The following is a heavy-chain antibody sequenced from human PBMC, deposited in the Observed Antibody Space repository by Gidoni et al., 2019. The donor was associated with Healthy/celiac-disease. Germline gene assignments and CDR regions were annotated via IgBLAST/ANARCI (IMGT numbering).Heavy chain of an antibody. CDR1: GGSFSGYY. CDR3: ARGQHGDYGGYYFDY. D-gene: IGHD4-17*01. CDR2: INHSGST. V-gene: IGHV4-34*01. J-gene: IGHJ4*02. Sequence: QVQLQQWGAGLLKPSETLSLTCAVYGGSFSGYYWSWIRQPPGKGLEWIGEINHSGSTNYNPSLKSRVTISVDTSKNQFSLKLSSVTAADTAVYYCARGQHGDYGGYYFDYWGQGTLVTVSS.